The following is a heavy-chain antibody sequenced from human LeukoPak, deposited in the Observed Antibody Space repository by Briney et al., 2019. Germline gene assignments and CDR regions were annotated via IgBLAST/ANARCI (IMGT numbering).Heavy chain of an antibody. D-gene: IGHD5-24*01. V-gene: IGHV1-69*05. CDR3: ARAHLGMAYYYYMGV. Sequence: ASVKVSCKASGGTFSSYAISWVRQAPGQGLEWMGGIIPIFGTANYAQKFQGRVTITTDESTSTAYMELSSLRSEDTAVYYCARAHLGMAYYYYMGVWGKGTTVTVSS. CDR1: GGTFSSYA. CDR2: IIPIFGTA. J-gene: IGHJ6*03.